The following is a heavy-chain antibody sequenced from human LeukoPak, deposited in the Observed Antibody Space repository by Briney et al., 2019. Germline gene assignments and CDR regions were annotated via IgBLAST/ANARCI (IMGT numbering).Heavy chain of an antibody. D-gene: IGHD3-3*01. CDR2: IISYSNHI. CDR3: ARDRGRRGITMRSDAFDI. J-gene: IGHJ3*02. CDR1: GFSFSNST. V-gene: IGHV3-21*04. Sequence: GGSLRLSCVASGFSFSNSTMYWVRQAPGKGLELVSSIISYSNHIHYSESVKGRFTISRDNAKNSMHLEMNSLRAEDTAVYYCARDRGRRGITMRSDAFDIWGQGTMVTVSS.